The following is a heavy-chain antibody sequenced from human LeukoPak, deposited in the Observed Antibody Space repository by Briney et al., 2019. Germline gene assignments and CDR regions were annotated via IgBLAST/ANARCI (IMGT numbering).Heavy chain of an antibody. CDR3: ATSPSTMVRGYGPAHYYYYGMDV. CDR1: GGTFSSYA. V-gene: IGHV1-69*06. J-gene: IGHJ6*02. CDR2: IIPIFGTA. D-gene: IGHD3-10*01. Sequence: ASVKVSCKASGGTFSSYAISWVRQAPGQGLERMGGIIPIFGTANYAQKFQGRVTMTEDTSTDTAYMELSSLRSEDTAVYYCATSPSTMVRGYGPAHYYYYGMDVWGQGTTVTVSS.